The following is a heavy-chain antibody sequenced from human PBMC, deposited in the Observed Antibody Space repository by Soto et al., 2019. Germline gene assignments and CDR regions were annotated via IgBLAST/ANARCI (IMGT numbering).Heavy chain of an antibody. D-gene: IGHD2-21*02. Sequence: SLSLTGTVYVDSRSSGGHYWSWILQRPGKGLEWIGHIYDSVNTYYSPSLRSRVTISADMSKNQFSLNLRSVTAADTAVYYCARGVGHFMVVTSRFDYWGQGTLVTVSS. J-gene: IGHJ4*02. V-gene: IGHV4-31*03. CDR2: IYDSVNT. CDR3: ARGVGHFMVVTSRFDY. CDR1: VDSRSSGGHY.